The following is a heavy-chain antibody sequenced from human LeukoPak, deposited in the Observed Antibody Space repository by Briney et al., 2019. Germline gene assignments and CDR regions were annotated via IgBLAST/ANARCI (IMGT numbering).Heavy chain of an antibody. CDR1: GFTFSDYY. D-gene: IGHD4-23*01. J-gene: IGHJ4*02. Sequence: GGSLTLSCAVSGFTFSDYYMSWIRQAPGKGLEWVSYISNSGSTIYYADSVKGRYTISRDNAKNSLYLQMNSLRAEDTAVYYCARVHRSGGQPPDYWGQGTLVTVSS. CDR2: ISNSGSTI. V-gene: IGHV3-11*01. CDR3: ARVHRSGGQPPDY.